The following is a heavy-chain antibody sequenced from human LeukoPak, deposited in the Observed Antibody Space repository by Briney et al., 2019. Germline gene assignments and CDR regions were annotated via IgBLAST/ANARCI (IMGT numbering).Heavy chain of an antibody. Sequence: GGSLRLSCAASGFTFSSYGMHWVRQAPGKGLEWVAVISYDGSNKYYADSVKGRFTISRDNSKNTLYLQMNSLRAEDTAVYYCAREGLGMVRAREAFDIWGQGTMVTVSS. J-gene: IGHJ3*02. D-gene: IGHD3-10*01. CDR1: GFTFSSYG. V-gene: IGHV3-30*03. CDR2: ISYDGSNK. CDR3: AREGLGMVRAREAFDI.